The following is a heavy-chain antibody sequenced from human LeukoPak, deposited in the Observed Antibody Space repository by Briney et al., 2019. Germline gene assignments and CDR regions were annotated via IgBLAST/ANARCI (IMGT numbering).Heavy chain of an antibody. CDR3: AREREWEYNWNYPFDY. V-gene: IGHV4-31*03. D-gene: IGHD1-7*01. CDR1: GGSISSAGYH. Sequence: SETLSLTCTVPGGSISSAGYHWSWIRQHPGKGLEWIGYISNSGSTYSNPSLKSRVLISVDTSKNQFSLKLSSVTAADTAVYYCAREREWEYNWNYPFDYWGQGTLVTVSS. CDR2: ISNSGST. J-gene: IGHJ4*02.